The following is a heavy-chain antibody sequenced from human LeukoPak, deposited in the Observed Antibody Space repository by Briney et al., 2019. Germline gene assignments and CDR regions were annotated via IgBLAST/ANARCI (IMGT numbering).Heavy chain of an antibody. V-gene: IGHV4-59*01. D-gene: IGHD3/OR15-3a*01. J-gene: IGHJ6*02. CDR3: ARDLGTEVRYYYYYGMDV. CDR1: GGSISSYY. CDR2: IYYSGST. Sequence: PSETLSLTCTVSGGSISSYYWSWIRQPPGKGLEWIGYIYYSGSTNYNPSLKSRVTISVDTSKNQFSLKLSSVTAADTAVYYCARDLGTEVRYYYYYGMDVWGQGTTVTVSS.